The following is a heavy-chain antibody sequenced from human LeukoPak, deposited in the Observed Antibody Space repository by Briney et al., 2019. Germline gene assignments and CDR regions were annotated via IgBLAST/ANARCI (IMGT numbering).Heavy chain of an antibody. CDR1: GFTFSSYE. CDR2: ISSSGSTI. D-gene: IGHD1-26*01. V-gene: IGHV3-48*03. Sequence: PGGSLRLSCGASGFTFSSYEMNWVRQAPGKGLEWVSHISSSGSTIYYADSVKGRFTISRDNAKNSLYLQMNSLRAEDTAVYYCAREGIVGATRVTDSWGQGTLVTVSS. J-gene: IGHJ4*02. CDR3: AREGIVGATRVTDS.